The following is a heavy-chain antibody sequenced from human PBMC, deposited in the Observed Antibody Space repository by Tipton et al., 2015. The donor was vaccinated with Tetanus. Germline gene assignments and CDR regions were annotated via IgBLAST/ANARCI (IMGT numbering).Heavy chain of an antibody. D-gene: IGHD6-13*01. CDR1: GFTVSSNY. J-gene: IGHJ6*02. CDR2: IYSGGST. Sequence: SLRLSCAASGFTVSSNYMSWVRQAPGKGLEWVSVIYSGGSTYYADSVKGRLTISRDNSKNTLYLQMNSLRAEDTAVYYCARGKEHSSSWKYYYYGMDVWGQGTTVTVSS. CDR3: ARGKEHSSSWKYYYYGMDV. V-gene: IGHV3-53*01.